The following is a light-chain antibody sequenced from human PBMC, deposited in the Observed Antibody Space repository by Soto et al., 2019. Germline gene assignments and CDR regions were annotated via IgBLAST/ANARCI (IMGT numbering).Light chain of an antibody. V-gene: IGKV3-20*01. CDR1: QSVGNNN. J-gene: IGKJ4*01. CDR3: QQYGSTPLP. CDR2: DAS. Sequence: EIVLTQSPGTLSLSPGERATLSCRASQSVGNNNLACYQQKPGPAPRFLIYDASSRATGIPDRFSGSGSGTDFTLTISRLEPEDFAVYYCQQYGSTPLPFGGGTKVEIK.